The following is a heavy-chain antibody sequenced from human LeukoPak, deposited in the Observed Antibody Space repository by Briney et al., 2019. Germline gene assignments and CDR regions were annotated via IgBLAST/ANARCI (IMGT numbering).Heavy chain of an antibody. V-gene: IGHV2-5*02. CDR3: ARHGGYRASFDP. J-gene: IGHJ5*02. Sequence: SGPTLVKPTQTLTLTCTFSGFSLSTSGVGVGWIRQPPGKALEWLALIYWDDDKRYSPSLKSRLTITKDTSKNQVVLTMTNVDPVDTATYYCARHGGYRASFDPWGQGTLVTVSS. D-gene: IGHD2-2*01. CDR1: GFSLSTSGVG. CDR2: IYWDDDK.